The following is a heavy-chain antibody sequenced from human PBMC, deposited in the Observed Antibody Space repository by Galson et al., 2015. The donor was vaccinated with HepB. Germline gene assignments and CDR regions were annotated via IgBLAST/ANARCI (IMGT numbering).Heavy chain of an antibody. V-gene: IGHV1-46*01. CDR2: INPSGGST. CDR1: GYTFTSYY. Sequence: SVKVSCKASGYTFTSYYMHWVRQAPGQGLEWMGIINPSGGSTSYAQKFQGRVTMTRDTSTSTVYMELSSLRSEDTAVYYCARDGRSTSPGSWFDPWGQGTLVTVSS. CDR3: ARDGRSTSPGSWFDP. D-gene: IGHD1-26*01. J-gene: IGHJ5*02.